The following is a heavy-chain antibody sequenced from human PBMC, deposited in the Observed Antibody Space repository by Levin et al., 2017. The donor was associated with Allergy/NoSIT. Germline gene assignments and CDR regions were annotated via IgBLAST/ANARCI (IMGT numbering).Heavy chain of an antibody. D-gene: IGHD5-12*01. J-gene: IGHJ4*02. CDR2: IWYDGSNK. V-gene: IGHV3-33*01. CDR1: GFTFSSYG. Sequence: GGSLRLSCAASGFTFSSYGMHWVRQAPGKGLEWVAVIWYDGSNKYYADSVKGRFTISRDNSKNTLYLQMNSLGAEDTAVYYCAREGEAGIYSGYDSPAYYFDYWGQGTLVTVSS. CDR3: AREGEAGIYSGYDSPAYYFDY.